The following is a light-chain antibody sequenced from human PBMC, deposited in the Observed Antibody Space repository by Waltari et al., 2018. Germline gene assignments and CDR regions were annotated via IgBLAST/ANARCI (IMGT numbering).Light chain of an antibody. CDR1: QGIAYY. V-gene: IGKV1-16*01. CDR3: HKYNSFPPT. J-gene: IGKJ4*01. Sequence: DIQMTQSPSSLSASVGDSVTITCRASQGIAYYVAWFQQKPGRAPKPLSFGSTTLLSGVPSRFRGSGSGTFFSLTISDLQPDDFATYSCHKYNSFPPTFGGGTKV. CDR2: GST.